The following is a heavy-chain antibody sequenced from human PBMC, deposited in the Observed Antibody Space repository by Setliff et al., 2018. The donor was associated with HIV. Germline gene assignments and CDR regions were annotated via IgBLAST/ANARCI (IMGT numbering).Heavy chain of an antibody. Sequence: GGSLRLYCAASRFDFNNYWMCWVRQAPGKGLEWVANIGQDGSEKNYVDSVKGRFTISRDNAKNSMDLQMNSLRAEDTAIYYCARKLRPGHGVDVWGQGTTVTVSS. CDR3: ARKLRPGHGVDV. CDR1: RFDFNNYW. D-gene: IGHD3-10*01. V-gene: IGHV3-7*01. J-gene: IGHJ6*02. CDR2: IGQDGSEK.